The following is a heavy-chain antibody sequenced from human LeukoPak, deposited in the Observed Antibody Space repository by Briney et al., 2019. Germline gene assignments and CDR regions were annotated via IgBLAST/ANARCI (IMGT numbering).Heavy chain of an antibody. CDR2: IYSGGST. J-gene: IGHJ4*02. Sequence: GGSLRLSCAASGFTFSSYGMHWVRQAPGKGLEWVSVIYSGGSTYYADSVKGRFTISRDNSKNTLYLQMNSLRADDTAVYYCARKVYHRFDYWGQGTLVTVSS. CDR3: ARKVYHRFDY. CDR1: GFTFSSYG. V-gene: IGHV3-NL1*01. D-gene: IGHD2-2*01.